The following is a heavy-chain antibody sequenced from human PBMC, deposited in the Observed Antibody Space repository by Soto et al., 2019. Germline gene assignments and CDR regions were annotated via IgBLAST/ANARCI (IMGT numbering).Heavy chain of an antibody. V-gene: IGHV3-48*03. D-gene: IGHD2-21*02. J-gene: IGHJ3*02. Sequence: GGSLRLSCAASGFTFSSYEMNWVRQAPGKGLEWVSYISSSGSTIYYADSVKGRFTISRDNAKNSLYLQMNSLRAEDTAVYYCAHLAYCGGDCYSNAFDIWGQGTMVTVSS. CDR2: ISSSGSTI. CDR3: AHLAYCGGDCYSNAFDI. CDR1: GFTFSSYE.